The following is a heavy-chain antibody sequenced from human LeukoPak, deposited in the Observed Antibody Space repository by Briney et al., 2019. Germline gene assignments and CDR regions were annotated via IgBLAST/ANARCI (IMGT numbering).Heavy chain of an antibody. Sequence: SETLSLTCAVYGGSFSGYYWSWIRQPPGKGLEWIGEINHSGSTNYNPSLKSRVTISVDTSKNQFSLKLSSVTAADTAVYYCARSPRILRFLEWSTGGWFDPWAREPWSPSPQ. CDR2: INHSGST. CDR3: ARSPRILRFLEWSTGGWFDP. CDR1: GGSFSGYY. J-gene: IGHJ5*02. V-gene: IGHV4-34*01. D-gene: IGHD3-3*01.